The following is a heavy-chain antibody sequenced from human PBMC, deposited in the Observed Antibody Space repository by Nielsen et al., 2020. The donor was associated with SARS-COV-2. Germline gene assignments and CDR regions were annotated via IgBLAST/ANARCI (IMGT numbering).Heavy chain of an antibody. CDR3: ARVQLELRLFFYYYYMDV. J-gene: IGHJ6*03. CDR2: IFSNDEK. D-gene: IGHD1-7*01. V-gene: IGHV2-26*01. Sequence: RQAPGKALDWLAHIFSNDEKSYSTSLKSRLTISKDTSKSQVVLTMTNMDPLDTGTYYCARVQLELRLFFYYYYMDVWGKGTTVTVSS.